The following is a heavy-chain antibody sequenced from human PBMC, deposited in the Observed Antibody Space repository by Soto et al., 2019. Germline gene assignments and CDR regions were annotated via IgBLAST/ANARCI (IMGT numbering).Heavy chain of an antibody. CDR3: ASFSGATYGDYGGGINY. Sequence: SETLSLTCTVSGGSISGSSYYWGWIRQPPWKGLECIGSVHYSGSTDYNPSLKSRVTISVDTSKNQFSLKLTSVTAADTAVYFCASFSGATYGDYGGGINYWGQGXLVTVSS. CDR1: GGSISGSSYY. V-gene: IGHV4-39*01. D-gene: IGHD4-17*01. CDR2: VHYSGST. J-gene: IGHJ4*02.